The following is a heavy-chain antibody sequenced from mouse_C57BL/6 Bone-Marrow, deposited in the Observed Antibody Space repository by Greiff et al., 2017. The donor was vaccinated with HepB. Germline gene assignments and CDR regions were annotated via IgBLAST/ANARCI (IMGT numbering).Heavy chain of an antibody. Sequence: VQRVESGAELVRPGPSVKVSCKASGYAFTNYLIEWVKQRPGQGLEWIGVINPGSGGTNYNEKFKGKATLTADKSSSTAYMQLSSLTSEDSAVYFCARDDYDAMDYWGQGTSVTVSS. CDR1: GYAFTNYL. V-gene: IGHV1-54*01. CDR3: ARDDYDAMDY. CDR2: INPGSGGT. J-gene: IGHJ4*01.